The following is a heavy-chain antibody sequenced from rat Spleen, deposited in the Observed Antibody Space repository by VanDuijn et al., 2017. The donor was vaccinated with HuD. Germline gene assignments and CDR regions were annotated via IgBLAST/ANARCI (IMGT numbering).Heavy chain of an antibody. D-gene: IGHD1-9*01. CDR3: TTQYTYYGYYHFDY. CDR1: GFIFSNYD. CDR2: INKDSKII. V-gene: IGHV4-2*01. Sequence: EVHLVESGGGLVQPGRSMKLSCVASGFIFSNYDMAWVSQAPGKGLEWIGEINKDSKIINYSPSLKEKFTISRDNAQNTLYLQKSRLGSEDTATYYCTTQYTYYGYYHFDYWGQGVLVTVSS. J-gene: IGHJ2*01.